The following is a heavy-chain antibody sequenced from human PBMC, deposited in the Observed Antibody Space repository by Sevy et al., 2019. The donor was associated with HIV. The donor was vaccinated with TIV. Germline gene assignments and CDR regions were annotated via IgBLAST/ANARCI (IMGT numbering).Heavy chain of an antibody. D-gene: IGHD3-22*01. V-gene: IGHV3-23*01. CDR3: AKDAYYYDSSGYSMSQWYYGMDV. CDR1: GFTLSTYA. Sequence: GGSLRLSCAASGFTLSTYAMSWVRQAPGKGLEWVSVISGSGGDTYYADSVKGRFTISRDNSKNTLYLQMNSLRAEDTAVYYCAKDAYYYDSSGYSMSQWYYGMDVWGQGTTVIVSS. J-gene: IGHJ6*02. CDR2: ISGSGGDT.